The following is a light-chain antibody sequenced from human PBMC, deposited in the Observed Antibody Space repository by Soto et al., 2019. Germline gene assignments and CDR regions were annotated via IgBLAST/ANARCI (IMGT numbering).Light chain of an antibody. CDR1: GSNIGAGND. Sequence: QSVLTQPPSVSGAPGQRVTISATGTGSNIGAGNDVPGNQQLPGQAPKLLIYGNSNRPSGVPDRFSGSKSGTSASLAITGLQAEDEADYYCQSYDSSLSGSVFGGGTKLTVL. CDR2: GNS. J-gene: IGLJ2*01. CDR3: QSYDSSLSGSV. V-gene: IGLV1-40*01.